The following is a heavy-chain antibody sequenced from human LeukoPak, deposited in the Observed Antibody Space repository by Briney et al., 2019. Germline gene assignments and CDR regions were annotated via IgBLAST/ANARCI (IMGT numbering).Heavy chain of an antibody. Sequence: PGGSLRLSCVASGFTLSSYMMSWVRQAPGKGLEWVSGISGSAGGTFYSDSVRGRFTISRDNSKNTLYLQMNSLRAEDTAVYYCAKAPYSTSWYDWGRFDYWGQGTLVTVSS. D-gene: IGHD6-13*01. CDR2: ISGSAGGT. CDR3: AKAPYSTSWYDWGRFDY. V-gene: IGHV3-23*01. CDR1: GFTLSSYM. J-gene: IGHJ4*02.